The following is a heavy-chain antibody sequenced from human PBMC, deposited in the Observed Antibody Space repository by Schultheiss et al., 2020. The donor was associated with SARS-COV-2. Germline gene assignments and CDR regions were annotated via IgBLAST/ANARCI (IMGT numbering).Heavy chain of an antibody. Sequence: SQTLSLTCTVSGGSVSSGSYYWGWIRQPPGKGLEWIGSIYHSGSTYYNPSLKSRVTMSVDTSKNQFSLKLSSVTAADTAVYYCARGGFRYSRSTTQIDYWGQGTLVTVSS. CDR2: IYHSGST. V-gene: IGHV4-39*07. D-gene: IGHD5-18*01. CDR1: GGSVSSGSYY. J-gene: IGHJ4*02. CDR3: ARGGFRYSRSTTQIDY.